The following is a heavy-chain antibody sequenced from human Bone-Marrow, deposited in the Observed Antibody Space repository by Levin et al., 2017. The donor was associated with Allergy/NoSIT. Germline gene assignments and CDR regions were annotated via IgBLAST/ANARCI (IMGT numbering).Heavy chain of an antibody. CDR3: ARGDGKGYSSGWYAQGLFY. J-gene: IGHJ4*02. D-gene: IGHD6-19*01. Sequence: GGSLRLSCAASGFTFSSYAMHWVRQAPGKGLEWVAVISYDGSNKYYADSVKGRFTISRDNSKNTLYLQMNSLRAEDTAVYYCARGDGKGYSSGWYAQGLFYWGQGTLVTVSS. V-gene: IGHV3-30-3*01. CDR1: GFTFSSYA. CDR2: ISYDGSNK.